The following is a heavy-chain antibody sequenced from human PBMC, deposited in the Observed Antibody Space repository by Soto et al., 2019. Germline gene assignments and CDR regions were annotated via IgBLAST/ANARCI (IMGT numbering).Heavy chain of an antibody. CDR1: GGSISSYY. J-gene: IGHJ4*02. V-gene: IGHV4-59*01. D-gene: IGHD5-18*01. Sequence: SETLSLTCTVSGGSISSYYWSWIRQPPGKGLEWIGYIYYSGSTNYNPSLKSRVTISVDTSKNQFSLKLSSVTAADTAVYYCARGRGYSYGFFDYWGQGTLVTVSS. CDR3: ARGRGYSYGFFDY. CDR2: IYYSGST.